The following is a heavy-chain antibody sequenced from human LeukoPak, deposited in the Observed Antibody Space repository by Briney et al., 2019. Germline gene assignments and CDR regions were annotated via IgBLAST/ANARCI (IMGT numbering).Heavy chain of an antibody. J-gene: IGHJ6*02. CDR3: AKAGSSSWLSTRGDGMDV. CDR1: GFTFSSYA. Sequence: GGSLRLSCAASGFTFSSYAMSWVRQAPGKGLEWVSAISGSGGSTYYADSVKGRFTISRDNSKNTLYLQMNSLRAEDTAVYYCAKAGSSSWLSTRGDGMDVWGLGTTVTVSS. D-gene: IGHD6-13*01. CDR2: ISGSGGST. V-gene: IGHV3-23*01.